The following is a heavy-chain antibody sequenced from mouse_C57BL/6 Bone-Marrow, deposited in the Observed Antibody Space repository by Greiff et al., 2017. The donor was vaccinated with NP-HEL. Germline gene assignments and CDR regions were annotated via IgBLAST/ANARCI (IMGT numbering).Heavy chain of an antibody. CDR2: ISYDGSN. J-gene: IGHJ3*01. CDR3: ARDSKVLAY. Sequence: EVKLQESGPGLVKPSQSLSLTCSVTGYSITSGYYWNWIRQFPGNKLEWMGYISYDGSNNYNPSLKNRISITRDTSKNQFFLKLNSVTTEDTATYYCARDSKVLAYWGQGTLVTVSA. D-gene: IGHD2-5*01. V-gene: IGHV3-6*01. CDR1: GYSITSGYY.